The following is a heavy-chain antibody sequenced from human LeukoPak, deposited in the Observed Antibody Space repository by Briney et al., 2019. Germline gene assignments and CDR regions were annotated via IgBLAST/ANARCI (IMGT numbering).Heavy chain of an antibody. V-gene: IGHV1-18*01. CDR3: ARASPGIAVAGTMPDAFDI. CDR1: GYTFTIYG. CDR2: ISAYNGNT. J-gene: IGHJ3*02. D-gene: IGHD6-19*01. Sequence: APVTLSFTASGYTFTIYGISWVRQAPGQGLEWMGWISAYNGNTNYAQKLQGRVTMTTDTSTSTAYMELRSLKSDDTAVYYCARASPGIAVAGTMPDAFDIWGQGTMVTVPS.